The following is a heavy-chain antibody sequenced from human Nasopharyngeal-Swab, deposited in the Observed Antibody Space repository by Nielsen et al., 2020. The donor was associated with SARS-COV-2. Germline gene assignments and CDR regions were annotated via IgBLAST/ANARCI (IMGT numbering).Heavy chain of an antibody. V-gene: IGHV4-34*01. CDR3: ARWGNSSSWYYFDY. D-gene: IGHD6-13*01. J-gene: IGHJ4*02. Sequence: SETLSLTCDVYGGTFSGYYWSWIRQPPGKGLEWIGEINHSGSTNYNPSLKSRVTTSVDTSKNPFSLKLSSVTAADTAVYYCARWGNSSSWYYFDYWGQGTLVTVSS. CDR1: GGTFSGYY. CDR2: INHSGST.